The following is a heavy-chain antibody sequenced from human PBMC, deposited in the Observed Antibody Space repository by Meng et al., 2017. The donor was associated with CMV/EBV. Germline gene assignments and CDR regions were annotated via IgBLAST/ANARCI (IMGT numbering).Heavy chain of an antibody. CDR2: IYTSGST. CDR3: ARGGLYYYDSSGHFDY. CDR1: GGSISSSY. J-gene: IGHJ4*02. D-gene: IGHD3-22*01. V-gene: IGHV4-4*07. Sequence: QAQLQASGPGPAHPSETLSRTCTVSGGSISSSYLSWIRQPAGKGLEWIGRIYTSGSTNYNPSLKSRVTMSVDTSKNQFSLKLSSVTAADTAVYYCARGGLYYYDSSGHFDYWGQGTLVTVSS.